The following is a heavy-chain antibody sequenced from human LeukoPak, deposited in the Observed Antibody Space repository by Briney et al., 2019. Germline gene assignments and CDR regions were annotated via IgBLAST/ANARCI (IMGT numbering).Heavy chain of an antibody. CDR1: GGSINNSY. CDR2: IYYSGST. V-gene: IGHV4-59*01. Sequence: SETLSLACTVSGGSINNSYWTWIRQPPGKGLEWIGHIYYSGSTNYSPSLKSRDTISVDTSKNQFSLKLSSVTAADTAVYYCARLSSLANIAARGRTWFDTWGQGSLVTVSS. J-gene: IGHJ5*02. D-gene: IGHD6-6*01. CDR3: ARLSSLANIAARGRTWFDT.